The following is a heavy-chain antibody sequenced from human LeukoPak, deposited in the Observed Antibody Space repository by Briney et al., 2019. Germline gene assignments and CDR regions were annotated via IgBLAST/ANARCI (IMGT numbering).Heavy chain of an antibody. J-gene: IGHJ6*02. CDR2: ISSSSSYI. Sequence: PGGSLRLSCAASGFTFSSYSMNWVRQAPGKGLEWVSSISSSSSYIYYADSVKGRFTISRDNAKNSLYLQMNSLRAEDTAVYYCARELGYCSSTSCYWYYYYGMDVWGQGTTVTVSS. V-gene: IGHV3-21*01. D-gene: IGHD2-2*01. CDR1: GFTFSSYS. CDR3: ARELGYCSSTSCYWYYYYGMDV.